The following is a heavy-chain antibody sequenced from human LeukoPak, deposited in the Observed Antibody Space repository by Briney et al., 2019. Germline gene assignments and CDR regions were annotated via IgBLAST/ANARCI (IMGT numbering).Heavy chain of an antibody. J-gene: IGHJ3*02. V-gene: IGHV3-30-3*01. CDR2: ISYDGSNK. Sequence: PGGSLRLSCAASGFTFSSYAMHWVRQAPGKGLEWVAVISYDGSNKYYADSVKGRFTISRDNSKNTLYLQMNSLRAEDTAVYYCARDLVGGDYGGRAHAFDIWGQGTMVTVSS. CDR1: GFTFSSYA. D-gene: IGHD4-17*01. CDR3: ARDLVGGDYGGRAHAFDI.